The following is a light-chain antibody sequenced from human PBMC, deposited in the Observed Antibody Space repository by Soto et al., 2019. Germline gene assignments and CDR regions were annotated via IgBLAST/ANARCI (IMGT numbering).Light chain of an antibody. CDR3: SSYTSSRAYV. CDR2: EVS. J-gene: IGLJ1*01. CDR1: NNDIGGYNY. Sequence: QSVLAQPPSASGSPGQSVTISCTGTNNDIGGYNYVSWYQQQSGKAPKLMIHEVSNRPSGVSNRFSGSKSGNTASLTISGLQAEDEADYYCSSYTSSRAYVFGIGTKVTVL. V-gene: IGLV2-14*01.